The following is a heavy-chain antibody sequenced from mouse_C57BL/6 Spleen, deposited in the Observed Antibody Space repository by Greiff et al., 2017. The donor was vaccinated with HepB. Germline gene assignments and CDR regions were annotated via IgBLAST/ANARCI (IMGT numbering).Heavy chain of an antibody. CDR2: ISTNYGTT. Sequence: EVQLKESGPELVKPGASVKISCKASGYSFTDYNMNWVKQSNGKSLEWIGVISTNYGTTSYNQKFKGKATLTVDQSSSTAYMQLNSLTSEDSAVYYCARMHYGSRYFDVWGTGTTVTVSS. J-gene: IGHJ1*03. CDR1: GYSFTDYN. D-gene: IGHD1-1*01. V-gene: IGHV1-39*01. CDR3: ARMHYGSRYFDV.